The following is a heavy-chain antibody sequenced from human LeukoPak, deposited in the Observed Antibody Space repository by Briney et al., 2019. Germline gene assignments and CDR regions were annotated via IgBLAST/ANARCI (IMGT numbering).Heavy chain of an antibody. J-gene: IGHJ3*02. D-gene: IGHD3-10*01. CDR2: INPNSGGT. CDR1: GYTFTDFY. CDR3: ARTWRGNLLDAFDI. V-gene: IGHV1-2*02. Sequence: ASVNVSCKASGYTFTDFYMHWVRQAPGQGLEWMGWINPNSGGTNYAQKFQGRAAMTRDTSISTASMELSRLKSDDTAVYYWARTWRGNLLDAFDIWGQGTMVTVSS.